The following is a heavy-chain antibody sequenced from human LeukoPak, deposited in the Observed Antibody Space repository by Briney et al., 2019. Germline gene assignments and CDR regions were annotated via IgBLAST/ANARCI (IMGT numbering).Heavy chain of an antibody. CDR1: GLTFSSYA. Sequence: GGSLRLSCAASGLTFSSYAMSWVRQAPGKGLEWVSAISGSSGHTYYADSVKGRFTISRDNAKNSVYLQMNSLRAEDTAVYYCARGHYGMDVWGQGTAVIVSS. CDR3: ARGHYGMDV. J-gene: IGHJ6*02. CDR2: ISGSSGHT. V-gene: IGHV3-23*01.